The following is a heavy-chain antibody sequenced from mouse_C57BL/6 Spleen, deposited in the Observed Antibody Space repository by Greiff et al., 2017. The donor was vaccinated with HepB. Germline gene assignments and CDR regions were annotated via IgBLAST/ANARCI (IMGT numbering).Heavy chain of an antibody. J-gene: IGHJ4*01. D-gene: IGHD1-1*01. CDR1: GYTFTSYW. Sequence: QVQLQQPGAELVKPGASVKLSCKASGYTFTSYWMQWVNQRPGQGLEWIGEIDPSDSYTNYNQKFKGKATLTVDTSSSTAYMQLSSLTSEYSAVYYCARDYYYDSSESLYYAMDYWGQGTSSTVSS. CDR3: ARDYYYDSSESLYYAMDY. CDR2: IDPSDSYT. V-gene: IGHV1-50*01.